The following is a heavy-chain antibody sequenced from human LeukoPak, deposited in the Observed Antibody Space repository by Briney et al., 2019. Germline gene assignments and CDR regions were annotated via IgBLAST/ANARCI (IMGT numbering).Heavy chain of an antibody. D-gene: IGHD2-8*02. CDR3: ARIDTGGADC. Sequence: SETLSLTCTVSGGSISNYHWSWIRQPPGKGLEWIGYIYYSGSTKYNPSLKSRVTISVDTSKNQFSLKLSSVTAADTAVYYCARIDTGGADCWGQGTMVTVSS. V-gene: IGHV4-59*12. J-gene: IGHJ4*02. CDR2: IYYSGST. CDR1: GGSISNYH.